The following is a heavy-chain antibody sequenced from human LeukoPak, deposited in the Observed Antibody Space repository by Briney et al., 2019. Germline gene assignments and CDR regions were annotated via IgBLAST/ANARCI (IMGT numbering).Heavy chain of an antibody. V-gene: IGHV4-34*01. D-gene: IGHD6-13*01. Sequence: SETLSLTCAVYGGSFSGYYWSWIRQPPGKGLEWIGEINHSGSTNYNPSLKSRVTMSVDTSKNQFSLKLSSVTAADTAVYYCARVPYSSPNWFDPWGQGTLVTVSS. CDR1: GGSFSGYY. CDR3: ARVPYSSPNWFDP. CDR2: INHSGST. J-gene: IGHJ5*02.